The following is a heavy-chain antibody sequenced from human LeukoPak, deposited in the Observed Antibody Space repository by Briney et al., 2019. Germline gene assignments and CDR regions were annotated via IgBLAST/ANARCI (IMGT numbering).Heavy chain of an antibody. D-gene: IGHD6-19*01. CDR3: ARVQRGIAVALDY. Sequence: GGSLRLSCTVSGFTVSSNSMSWVRQAPGKGLEWVSFIYSGGNTHYSDSVKGRFTISRDNSKNTLYLQMNSLRAEDTAVYYCARVQRGIAVALDYWGQGTLATVSS. CDR1: GFTVSSNS. J-gene: IGHJ4*02. V-gene: IGHV3-53*03. CDR2: IYSGGNT.